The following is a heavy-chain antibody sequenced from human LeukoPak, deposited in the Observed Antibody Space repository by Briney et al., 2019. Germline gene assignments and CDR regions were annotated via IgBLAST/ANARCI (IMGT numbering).Heavy chain of an antibody. D-gene: IGHD5-12*01. CDR3: ARDYSGYDSKFDY. CDR1: GFTFGSYS. CDR2: ISSSSSYI. V-gene: IGHV3-21*01. Sequence: RTGGSLRLSCAASGFTFGSYSMNWVRQAPGKGLEWVSSISSSSSYIYYADSVKGRFTISRDNAKNSLYLQMNSLRAEDTAVYYCARDYSGYDSKFDYWGQGTLVTVSS. J-gene: IGHJ4*02.